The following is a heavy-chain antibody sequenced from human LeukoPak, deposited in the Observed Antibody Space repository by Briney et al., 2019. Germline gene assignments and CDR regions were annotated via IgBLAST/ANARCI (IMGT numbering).Heavy chain of an antibody. CDR2: INHNGNVN. D-gene: IGHD2-2*02. V-gene: IGHV3-7*01. Sequence: QPGGSLRLSCAASGFTFSSYWMNWARQAPGKGLEWVASINHNGNVNYYVDSVKGRFTISRDNAKNSLYLQMNSLRAEDTAVYYCARDLRYCSSTSCYKGWFDPWGQGTLVTVSS. J-gene: IGHJ5*02. CDR3: ARDLRYCSSTSCYKGWFDP. CDR1: GFTFSSYW.